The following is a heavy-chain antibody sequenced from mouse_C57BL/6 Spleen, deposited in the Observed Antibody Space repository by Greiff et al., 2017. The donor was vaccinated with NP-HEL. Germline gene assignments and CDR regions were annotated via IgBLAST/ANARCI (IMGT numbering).Heavy chain of an antibody. Sequence: VQLQQPGTELVKPGASVKLSCKASGYTFTSYWMHWVKQRPIQGLEWIGNIDPSDSETHYNQKFKDKATLTVDKSSSTAYMQLSSLTSEDSAVYYGARSYGSSSFDYWGQGTTLTVSS. J-gene: IGHJ2*01. CDR3: ARSYGSSSFDY. CDR2: IDPSDSET. V-gene: IGHV1-52*01. D-gene: IGHD1-1*01. CDR1: GYTFTSYW.